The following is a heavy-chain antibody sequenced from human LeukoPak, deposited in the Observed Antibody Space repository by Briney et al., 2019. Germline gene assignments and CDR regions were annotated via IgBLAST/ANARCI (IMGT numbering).Heavy chain of an antibody. CDR3: ARARYSGYDLDY. D-gene: IGHD5-12*01. J-gene: IGHJ4*02. V-gene: IGHV1-69*13. CDR1: GGTFSSYA. Sequence: SVKVSCKASGGTFSSYAISWVRQAPGQGLEWMGGIIPIFGTANCAQKFQGRVTITADESTSTAYMELSSLRSEDTAVYYCARARYSGYDLDYWGQGTLVTVSS. CDR2: IIPIFGTA.